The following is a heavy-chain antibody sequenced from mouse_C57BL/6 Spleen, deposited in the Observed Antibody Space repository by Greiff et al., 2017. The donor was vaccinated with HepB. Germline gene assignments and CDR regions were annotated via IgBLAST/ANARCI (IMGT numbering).Heavy chain of an antibody. Sequence: DVMLVESGGGLVKPGGSLKLSCAASGFTFSDYGMHWVRQAPEKGLEWVAYISSGSSTIYYADTVKGRFTISRDNAKNTLFLQMTSLRSEDTAMYYCARPSYGSSLYAMDYWGQGTSVTVSS. CDR2: ISSGSSTI. V-gene: IGHV5-17*01. D-gene: IGHD1-1*01. J-gene: IGHJ4*01. CDR1: GFTFSDYG. CDR3: ARPSYGSSLYAMDY.